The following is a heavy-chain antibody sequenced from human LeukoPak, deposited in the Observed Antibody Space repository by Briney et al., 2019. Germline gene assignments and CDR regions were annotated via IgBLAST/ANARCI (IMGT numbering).Heavy chain of an antibody. Sequence: GASVKVSCKASRYTFTGYYMHWVRQAPGQGLEWMGWINPNSGGTNYAQKFQGRVTMTRDTSISTAYMELSRLRSDDTAVYYCAREYCSSTSCPLDPWGQGTLVTVSS. CDR1: RYTFTGYY. CDR2: INPNSGGT. D-gene: IGHD2-2*01. J-gene: IGHJ5*02. V-gene: IGHV1-2*02. CDR3: AREYCSSTSCPLDP.